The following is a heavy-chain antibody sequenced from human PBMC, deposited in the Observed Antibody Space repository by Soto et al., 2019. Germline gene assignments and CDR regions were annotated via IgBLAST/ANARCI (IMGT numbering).Heavy chain of an antibody. Sequence: EVQLVESGGGLVQPGRSLRLSCVASGFTFDSYAMHWVRQAPGKGLEWVSGISWNSGSIGYEDPVKGLFTISRDNAQNSLYLEMNSLRVEDTAFYYCVKDIHEQWLVSHFEYWGQGALVTVSS. CDR2: ISWNSGSI. V-gene: IGHV3-9*01. J-gene: IGHJ4*02. CDR1: GFTFDSYA. CDR3: VKDIHEQWLVSHFEY. D-gene: IGHD6-19*01.